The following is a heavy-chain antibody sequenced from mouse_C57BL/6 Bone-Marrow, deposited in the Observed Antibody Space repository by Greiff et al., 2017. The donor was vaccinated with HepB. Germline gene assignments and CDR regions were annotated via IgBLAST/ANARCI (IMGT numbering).Heavy chain of an antibody. V-gene: IGHV1-50*01. CDR1: GYTLTGYW. Sequence: VQLQQPGADLVKPGASVKLSCKPLGYTLTGYWMQWVKQRPGQGLEWIGEIDPSDSYTNYNQKFKGKATLTVDTSSSTAYMQLSSLTSEDSAVYYCAASSGYVAYWGQGTLVTVSA. J-gene: IGHJ3*01. CDR3: AASSGYVAY. CDR2: IDPSDSYT. D-gene: IGHD3-2*02.